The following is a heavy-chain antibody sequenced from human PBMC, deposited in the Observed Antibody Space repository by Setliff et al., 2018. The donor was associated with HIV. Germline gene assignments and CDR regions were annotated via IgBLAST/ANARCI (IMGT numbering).Heavy chain of an antibody. CDR1: GFTFSNYA. CDR2: ISPSGSYI. J-gene: IGHJ6*03. Sequence: PGGSLRLSCAASGFTFSNYAMNWVRQAPGKGLEWVSSISPSGSYIYYADSMKGRFTISRDNAKNSLYLQMNSLRAEDTAVYYCARGDTTPIYPNYMDVWGKGTTVTVSS. CDR3: ARGDTTPIYPNYMDV. V-gene: IGHV3-21*01. D-gene: IGHD2-21*02.